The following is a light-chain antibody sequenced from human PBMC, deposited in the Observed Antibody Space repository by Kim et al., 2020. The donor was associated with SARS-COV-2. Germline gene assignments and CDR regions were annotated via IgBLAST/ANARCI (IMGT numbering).Light chain of an antibody. CDR2: WAS. J-gene: IGKJ4*01. V-gene: IGKV4-1*01. Sequence: DIVMTQSPDSLAVSLGERATINCKSSQTILYSSNNKNCLGWYQQKPGQPPKLLVYWASTRESGVPDRFSGSGSGTDFTLTISSLQAEDVAVYYCQQYYRIPLTFGGGTKVEIK. CDR3: QQYYRIPLT. CDR1: QTILYSSNNKNC.